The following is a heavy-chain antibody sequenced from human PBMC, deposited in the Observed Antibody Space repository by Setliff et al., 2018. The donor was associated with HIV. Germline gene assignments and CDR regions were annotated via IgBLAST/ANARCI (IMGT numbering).Heavy chain of an antibody. V-gene: IGHV4-61*02. D-gene: IGHD1-1*01. CDR1: GGSISSGSYY. CDR3: ASAGSGTRAPPRY. Sequence: KPSETLSLTCTVSGGSISSGSYYWSWIRQPAGKGLEWIGRIYTSGSTNYNPSLKSRVTISVDTSKNQFSLKLSSVTAADTAVYYCASAGSGTRAPPRYWGQGTLVTVSS. CDR2: IYTSGST. J-gene: IGHJ4*02.